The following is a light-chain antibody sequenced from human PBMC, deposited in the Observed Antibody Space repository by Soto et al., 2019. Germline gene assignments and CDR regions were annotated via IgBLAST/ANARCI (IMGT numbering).Light chain of an antibody. CDR1: QSISNW. CDR3: QQYNGYRWT. Sequence: DIQMTQSPPTLSASVGDRVTITCRASQSISNWLAWDQQKPGRVSKMLIYKTSSLESGVPSRFSGSGSGTEFTLTIRSLQPDDFATYYCQQYNGYRWTFGQGTKVDI. V-gene: IGKV1-5*03. CDR2: KTS. J-gene: IGKJ1*01.